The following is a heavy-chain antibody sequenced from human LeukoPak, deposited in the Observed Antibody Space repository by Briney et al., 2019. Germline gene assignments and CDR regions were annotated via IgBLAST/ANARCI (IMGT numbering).Heavy chain of an antibody. CDR1: GFTFSSYA. V-gene: IGHV3-64*01. J-gene: IGHJ4*02. CDR3: AREGYSYGYPLFDY. D-gene: IGHD5-18*01. CDR2: ISSNGGST. Sequence: GGSLRLSCAASGFTFSSYAMHWVRQALGKGLEYVSAISSNGGSTYYANSVKGRFTISRDNSKNTLYLQMGSLRAEDMAVYYCAREGYSYGYPLFDYWGQGTLVTVSS.